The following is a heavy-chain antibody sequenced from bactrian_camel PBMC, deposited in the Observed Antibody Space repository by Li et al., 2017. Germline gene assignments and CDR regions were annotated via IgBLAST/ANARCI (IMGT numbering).Heavy chain of an antibody. CDR1: GFIFSNYD. V-gene: IGHV3S5*01. J-gene: IGHJ4*01. D-gene: IGHD2*01. CDR2: LDRDGTDI. Sequence: VQLVESGGGLVQPGGSLTLSCAGSGFIFSNYDMSWVRQAPGKGLEWVSGLDRDGTDISYADSVKGRFTISRDNTKNMLYLQMNSLKPDDTAMYYCGKDSGGLRGSQGTQVTVS.